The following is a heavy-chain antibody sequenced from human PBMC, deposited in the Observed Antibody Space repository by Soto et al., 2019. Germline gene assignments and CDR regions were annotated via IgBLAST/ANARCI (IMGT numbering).Heavy chain of an antibody. Sequence: GGSLRLSCAASGFTFSNYWMHWVRQAPGKGLVWVSRINGDGGSTTYADSVKSRFTISRDNAKNTLYLQMNNLRAEDTAVYYCAREGGNYLYGMDVWGQGTTVTVSS. CDR2: INGDGGST. J-gene: IGHJ6*02. CDR3: AREGGNYLYGMDV. CDR1: GFTFSNYW. V-gene: IGHV3-74*01.